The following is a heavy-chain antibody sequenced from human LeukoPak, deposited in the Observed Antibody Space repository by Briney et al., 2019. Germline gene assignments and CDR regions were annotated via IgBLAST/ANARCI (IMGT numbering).Heavy chain of an antibody. CDR2: ITGSHGRT. V-gene: IGHV3-23*01. Sequence: GGSLRLSCAASGSTFSSFAMTWVRQAPGKGLEWVSSITGSHGRTYTTDSVKGRFTISRDNSQNTLYLQMNSLRAEDTAVYYCTKDPNGDYIGAFDPWGQGTLVTVSS. CDR3: TKDPNGDYIGAFDP. J-gene: IGHJ5*02. CDR1: GSTFSSFA. D-gene: IGHD4-17*01.